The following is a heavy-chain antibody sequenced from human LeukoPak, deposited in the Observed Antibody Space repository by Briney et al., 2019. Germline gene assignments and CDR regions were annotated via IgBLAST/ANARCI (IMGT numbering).Heavy chain of an antibody. V-gene: IGHV4-38-2*02. CDR1: GYSISSGYY. D-gene: IGHD2-2*02. CDR3: AREGVGRGIVVVPAAIRPFDY. Sequence: PSETLSLTCTVSGYSISSGYYWGWIRQPPGKGLEWIGSIYHSGSTYYNPSLKSRVTISVDTSKNQFSLKLSSVTAADTAVYYCAREGVGRGIVVVPAAIRPFDYWGQGTLVTVSS. CDR2: IYHSGST. J-gene: IGHJ4*02.